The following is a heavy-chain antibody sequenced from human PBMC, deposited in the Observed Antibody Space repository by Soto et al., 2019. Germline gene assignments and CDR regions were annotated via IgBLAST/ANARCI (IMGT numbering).Heavy chain of an antibody. CDR2: ISWNSGSI. V-gene: IGHV3-9*01. J-gene: IGHJ4*02. CDR3: AKGRGGSGSLTPRVDF. D-gene: IGHD3-10*01. Sequence: GGSLRLSCAASGFTFDDYAMHWVRQAPGKGLEWVSGISWNSGSIGYADSVKGRFTISRDGSKNTLYLQMSSLRAEDTALYYCAKGRGGSGSLTPRVDFWGQGTLVTVSS. CDR1: GFTFDDYA.